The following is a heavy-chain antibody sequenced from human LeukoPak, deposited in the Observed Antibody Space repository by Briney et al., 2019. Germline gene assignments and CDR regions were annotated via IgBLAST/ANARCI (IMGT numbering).Heavy chain of an antibody. CDR1: GFNFSGSA. D-gene: IGHD4-17*01. CDR2: INPSGGST. J-gene: IGHJ5*02. V-gene: IGHV1-46*01. CDR3: ARDRGFGDYVNWFDP. Sequence: GGSLRLSCAASGFNFSGSAMHWVRQAPGQGLEWMGIINPSGGSTSYAQKFQGRVTMTRDTSTSTVYMELSSPRSEDTAVYYCARDRGFGDYVNWFDPWGQGTLVTVSS.